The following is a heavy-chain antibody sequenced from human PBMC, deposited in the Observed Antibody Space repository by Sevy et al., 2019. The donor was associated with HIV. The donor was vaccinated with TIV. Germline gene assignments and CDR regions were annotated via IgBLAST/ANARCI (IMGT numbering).Heavy chain of an antibody. V-gene: IGHV3-23*01. Sequence: GGSLRLSCVASGFTFSSYAMSWVRQAPGKGLEWVSTISGSGGSTYYADSVKGRFTISRDNSKNTLYLQMNSLRAEDTAVYYCAKDRPDYDFSLQHWGQGTLVTVSS. D-gene: IGHD3-3*01. CDR2: ISGSGGST. CDR1: GFTFSSYA. J-gene: IGHJ1*01. CDR3: AKDRPDYDFSLQH.